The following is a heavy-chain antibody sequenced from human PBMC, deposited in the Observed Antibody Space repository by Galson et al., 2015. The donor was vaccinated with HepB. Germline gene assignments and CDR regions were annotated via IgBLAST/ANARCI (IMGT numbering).Heavy chain of an antibody. D-gene: IGHD2-15*01. V-gene: IGHV3-9*01. CDR3: AKADSGIVVVVAATQQGVAFDY. J-gene: IGHJ4*02. CDR2: ISWNSGSI. CDR1: GFTFDDYA. Sequence: SLRLSCAASGFTFDDYAMHWVRQAPGKGLEWVSGISWNSGSIGYADSVKGRFTISRDNAKNSLYLQMNSLRAEDTALYYCAKADSGIVVVVAATQQGVAFDYWGQGTLVTVSS.